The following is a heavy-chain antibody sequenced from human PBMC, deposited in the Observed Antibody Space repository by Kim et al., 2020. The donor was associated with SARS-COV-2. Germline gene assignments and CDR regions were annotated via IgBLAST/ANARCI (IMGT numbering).Heavy chain of an antibody. J-gene: IGHJ4*02. CDR2: IYYSGST. CDR1: GGSISNYY. D-gene: IGHD3-16*01. V-gene: IGHV4-59*08. CDR3: ARLPTGGTHWYFDF. Sequence: SETLSLTCTVSGGSISNYYWSWIRQPPGKGLEWIGYIYYSGSTNYNPSLKSRVTISVDTSKSQFSLELSSVTAADTAVYHCARLPTGGTHWYFDFWGQGT.